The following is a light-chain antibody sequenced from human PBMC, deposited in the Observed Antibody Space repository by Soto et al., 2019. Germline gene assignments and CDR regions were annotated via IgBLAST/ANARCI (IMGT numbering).Light chain of an antibody. V-gene: IGKV3-15*01. CDR2: GAS. Sequence: EIVMTQSPATLSVSPGERASLSCRASQTISNKLVWYQQKPGQAPRLLIYGASTRATGIPARFSGSGSGTEFTLTISSLQSEDFAVYYCQQYNNWPPGTFGQGTKVDIK. CDR1: QTISNK. CDR3: QQYNNWPPGT. J-gene: IGKJ1*01.